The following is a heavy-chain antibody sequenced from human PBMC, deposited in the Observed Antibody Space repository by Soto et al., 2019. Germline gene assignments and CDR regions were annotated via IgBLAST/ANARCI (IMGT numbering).Heavy chain of an antibody. CDR3: AREGNLGRWIQPLDS. J-gene: IGHJ4*02. CDR1: GDTISTGGYT. Sequence: PSETLSLTCDVSGDTISTGGYTWAWIRQPPGKGLEWIGNIHYNGNTKYSPSLKSRVTMSVDTSKNHFSLKLISVTTVDTAVYFCAREGNLGRWIQPLDSWGQGTLVTVSS. CDR2: IHYNGNT. D-gene: IGHD2-2*03. V-gene: IGHV4-61*03.